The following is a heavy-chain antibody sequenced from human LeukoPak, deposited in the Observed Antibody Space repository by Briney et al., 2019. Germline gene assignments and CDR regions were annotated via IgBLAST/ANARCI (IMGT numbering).Heavy chain of an antibody. J-gene: IGHJ5*02. Sequence: SETLSLTCTVSGGSISSYYWSWIRQPAGKGLEWIGRVYSSGSTDYNPSLKSRLSISVDTSKIQFSLRLSSVTVADTAVYYCARTPLRGATFFTSYPNWFDTWGQGTLVTVSS. CDR3: ARTPLRGATFFTSYPNWFDT. V-gene: IGHV4-4*07. CDR1: GGSISSYY. D-gene: IGHD3-10*01. CDR2: VYSSGST.